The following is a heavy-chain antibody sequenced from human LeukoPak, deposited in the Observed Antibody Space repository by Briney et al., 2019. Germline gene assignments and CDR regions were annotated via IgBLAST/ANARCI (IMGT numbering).Heavy chain of an antibody. CDR2: ISWNSGSI. D-gene: IGHD2-15*01. CDR3: AKDPCSGGSCYSGYFDY. J-gene: IGHJ4*02. CDR1: GFTFDDYA. Sequence: GGSLRLSCAASGFTFDDYAMHWVRQAPRKGLEWVSGISWNSGSIGYADSVKGRFTISRDNAKNSLYLQMNSLRAEDTALYYCAKDPCSGGSCYSGYFDYWGQGTLVTVSS. V-gene: IGHV3-9*01.